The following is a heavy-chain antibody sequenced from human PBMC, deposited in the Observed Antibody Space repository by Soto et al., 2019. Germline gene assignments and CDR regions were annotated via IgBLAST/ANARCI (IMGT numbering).Heavy chain of an antibody. CDR3: ARGRDQPPVGLYFDS. V-gene: IGHV1-69*01. CDR2: IIPMFGTP. CDR1: GGAFNNYI. J-gene: IGHJ4*02. D-gene: IGHD1-26*01. Sequence: QVQLVQSGAEVKKPGSSVKVSCKASGGAFNNYIFDWVRQAPGQGLEWMGGIIPMFGTPKYAQTFQDRITISADVSTGTAYMELTSLRFDDTAIYYCARGRDQPPVGLYFDSWGEGTRDTVSS.